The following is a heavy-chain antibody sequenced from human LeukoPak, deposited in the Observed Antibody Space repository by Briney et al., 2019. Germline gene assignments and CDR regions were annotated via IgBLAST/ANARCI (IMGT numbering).Heavy chain of an antibody. V-gene: IGHV1-2*02. CDR2: INPNSGGT. CDR3: ARSYDTYTDPFDY. CDR1: GYTFTGYY. J-gene: IGHJ4*02. Sequence: ASVKVSCKASGYTFTGYYMHWVRQAPGQGLEWMGWINPNSGGTNYAQKFQGRVTMTRNTSISTAYMELSSLRSEDTAVYYCARSYDTYTDPFDYWGQGTLVTVSS. D-gene: IGHD5-12*01.